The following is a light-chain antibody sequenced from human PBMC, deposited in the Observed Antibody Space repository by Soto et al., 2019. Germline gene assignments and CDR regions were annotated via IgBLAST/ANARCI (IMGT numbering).Light chain of an antibody. CDR3: QHYNNWATWDT. J-gene: IGKJ2*01. Sequence: EIVMTQSPATLSVSPGERATLSCRASQSVNSNLAWYQQKPGQAPRLLIYGATTRATGIPARFSGSGSVTEFTLTISSLQSEDFAVYYCQHYNNWATWDTFGQGTKLEIK. CDR1: QSVNSN. CDR2: GAT. V-gene: IGKV3D-15*01.